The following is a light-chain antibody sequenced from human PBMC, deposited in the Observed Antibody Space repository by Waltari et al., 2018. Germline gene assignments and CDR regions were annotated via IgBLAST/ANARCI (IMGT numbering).Light chain of an antibody. CDR3: CSCAGNRV. CDR2: EGY. CDR1: CSDVGSYTL. V-gene: IGLV2-23*01. J-gene: IGLJ3*02. Sequence: QSALTQPASVSGSPGQSITISCTGTCSDVGSYTLVSWYQHHPGKAPRLIIYEGYKRPSGVSNRFSGSTSGNTASLTISGLQAEDEADYYCCSCAGNRVFGGGTKLTVL.